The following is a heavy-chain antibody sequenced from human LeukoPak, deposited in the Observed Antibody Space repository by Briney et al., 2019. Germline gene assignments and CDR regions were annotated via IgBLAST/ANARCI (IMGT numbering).Heavy chain of an antibody. D-gene: IGHD5-18*01. J-gene: IGHJ4*02. CDR1: GGSISSYY. Sequence: PSEALSLTCTVSGGSISSYYWSWIRQPPGKGLEWIGYIYYSGSTNYNPSLKSRVTISVDTSKNQFSLKLSSVTAADTAVYYCARHENSYGNFDYWGQGTLVTVSS. V-gene: IGHV4-59*08. CDR2: IYYSGST. CDR3: ARHENSYGNFDY.